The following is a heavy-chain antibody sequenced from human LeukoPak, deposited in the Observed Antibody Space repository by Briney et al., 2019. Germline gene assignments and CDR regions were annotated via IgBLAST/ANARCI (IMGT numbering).Heavy chain of an antibody. D-gene: IGHD2-21*01. Sequence: ASVKVSCKTSGYSFTDYYMHWVRQAPGQGLDWMGWINPNSGGTSSAQKFQGRVTMTRDTSITTVYMEVSWLTSDDTAIYYCARADRLHGGPYLIGPWGQGTLVTVSS. V-gene: IGHV1-2*02. CDR3: ARADRLHGGPYLIGP. J-gene: IGHJ5*02. CDR2: INPNSGGT. CDR1: GYSFTDYY.